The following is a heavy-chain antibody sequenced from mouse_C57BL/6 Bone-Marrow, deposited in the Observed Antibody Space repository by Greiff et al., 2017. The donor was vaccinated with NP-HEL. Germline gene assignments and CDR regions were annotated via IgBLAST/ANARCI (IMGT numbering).Heavy chain of an antibody. CDR3: ARSGGSSYEYFDY. Sequence: QVQLKESGPELVKPGASVKISCKASGYAFSSSWMNWVKQRPGKGLEWIGRIYPGDGDTNYNGKFKGKATLTADKSSSTAYMQLSSLTSEDSAVYFCARSGGSSYEYFDYRGQGTTLTVSS. V-gene: IGHV1-82*01. D-gene: IGHD1-1*01. CDR2: IYPGDGDT. J-gene: IGHJ2*01. CDR1: GYAFSSSW.